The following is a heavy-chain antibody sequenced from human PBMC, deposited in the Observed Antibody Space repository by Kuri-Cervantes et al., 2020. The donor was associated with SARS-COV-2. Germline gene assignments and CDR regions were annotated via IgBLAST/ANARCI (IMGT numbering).Heavy chain of an antibody. J-gene: IGHJ4*02. CDR3: ARAYLPIRFLEWLTYDY. D-gene: IGHD3-3*01. CDR1: GGTFSSYA. V-gene: IGHV1-69*06. Sequence: SVKVSCKASGGTFSSYAISWVRQAPGQGLEWMGGIIPIFGTANYAQKFQGRVTITADKSTSTAYMELSSLRSEYTAVYYCARAYLPIRFLEWLTYDYWGQGTLVTVSS. CDR2: IIPIFGTA.